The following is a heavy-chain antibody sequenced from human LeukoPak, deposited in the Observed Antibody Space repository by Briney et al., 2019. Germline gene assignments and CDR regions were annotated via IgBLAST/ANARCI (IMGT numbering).Heavy chain of an antibody. Sequence: GGSLRLSCAASGFTFSSYSMNWVRQAPGKGLEWVSSISSSSSYIYYADSVKGRFTISRDNAKNSLYLQMNSLRAEDTAVYYCARTPGYYDSSAPDAFDIWGQGTMVTVSS. CDR2: ISSSSSYI. D-gene: IGHD3-22*01. CDR3: ARTPGYYDSSAPDAFDI. J-gene: IGHJ3*02. V-gene: IGHV3-21*01. CDR1: GFTFSSYS.